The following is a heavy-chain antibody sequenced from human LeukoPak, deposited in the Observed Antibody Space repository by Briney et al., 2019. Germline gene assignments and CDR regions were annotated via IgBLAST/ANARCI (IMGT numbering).Heavy chain of an antibody. J-gene: IGHJ4*02. V-gene: IGHV3-30-3*01. D-gene: IGHD3-10*01. CDR3: ARDSDTFGALDY. CDR2: ISFDGSKD. Sequence: GGSLRLSCATSTFTFSSYAMHWVRQAPGKGLEWVAVISFDGSKDYFADSVKGRFTISRDNSKNTMYLHMNSLRLEDTAVYYCARDSDTFGALDYWGQGTLVTVSS. CDR1: TFTFSSYA.